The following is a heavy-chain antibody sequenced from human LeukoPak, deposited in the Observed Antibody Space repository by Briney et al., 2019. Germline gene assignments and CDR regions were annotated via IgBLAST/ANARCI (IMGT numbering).Heavy chain of an antibody. D-gene: IGHD5-24*01. V-gene: IGHV1-69*10. CDR2: IIPILGIA. Sequence: ASVKVSCKASGGTFSSYAISWVRQAPGQGLEWMGGIIPILGIANYAQKFQGRVTITADKSTSTAYMELSSLRSEDTAVYYCARDRGWLQFDYWGQGTLVTVSS. CDR3: ARDRGWLQFDY. CDR1: GGTFSSYA. J-gene: IGHJ4*02.